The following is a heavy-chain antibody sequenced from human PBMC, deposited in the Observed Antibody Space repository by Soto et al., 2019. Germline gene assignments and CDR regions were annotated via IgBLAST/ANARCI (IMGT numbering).Heavy chain of an antibody. D-gene: IGHD6-13*01. V-gene: IGHV1-18*01. Sequence: GAPVNVSCKASGYTFTSYGISWVRQAPGQGLEWMGWISAYNGNTNYAQKLQGRVTMTTDTSTSTAYMELRSLRSDDTAVYYCARDYAYSSSWQNFDYWGQGTLVTVSS. CDR2: ISAYNGNT. CDR1: GYTFTSYG. CDR3: ARDYAYSSSWQNFDY. J-gene: IGHJ4*02.